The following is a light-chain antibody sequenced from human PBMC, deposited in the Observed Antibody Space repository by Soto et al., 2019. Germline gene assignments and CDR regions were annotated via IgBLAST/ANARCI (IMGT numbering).Light chain of an antibody. CDR3: QQRSNWPPWT. CDR1: QSVSSY. Sequence: EIVLTQSPATLSLSPGERATLSCRASQSVSSYLAWYQQKPGQAPRLLIYDASNRATGIPARFSGSGSGTDFTLTISSLDPEDFAVYYCQQRSNWPPWTCGQGTKVDIK. V-gene: IGKV3-11*01. CDR2: DAS. J-gene: IGKJ1*01.